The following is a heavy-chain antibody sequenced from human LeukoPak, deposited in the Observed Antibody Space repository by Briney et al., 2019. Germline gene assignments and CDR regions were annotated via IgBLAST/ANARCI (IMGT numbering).Heavy chain of an antibody. Sequence: SGGSLRLYCAASGFTFSSYSMNWDRQAPGKGLEWGSYLISSPSTLYYALSVNVPFTIPRDHAKNSLYLQMNSLRAEDTAVYYCAIDCSSWYTCGWFDPLGQGTLVTVS. CDR1: GFTFSSYS. CDR2: LISSPSTL. CDR3: AIDCSSWYTCGWFDP. D-gene: IGHD6-13*01. V-gene: IGHV3-48*01. J-gene: IGHJ5*02.